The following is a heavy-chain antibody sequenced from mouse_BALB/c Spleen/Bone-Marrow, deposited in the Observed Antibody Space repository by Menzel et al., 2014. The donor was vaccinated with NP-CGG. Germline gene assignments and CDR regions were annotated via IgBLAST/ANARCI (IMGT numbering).Heavy chain of an antibody. J-gene: IGHJ2*01. V-gene: IGHV1S127*01. D-gene: IGHD2-4*01. CDR1: GYTFTSYW. CDR3: TRDDYGY. CDR2: IDPSDSYT. Sequence: VQLQESGAELVKPGASVKMSCKASGYTFTSYWMHWVKRRPGQGLEWIGTIDPSDSYTSYNQKFKGKATLTVDTSSSTAYMQLSSLTSEDPAVYYCTRDDYGYWGQGTTLTVSS.